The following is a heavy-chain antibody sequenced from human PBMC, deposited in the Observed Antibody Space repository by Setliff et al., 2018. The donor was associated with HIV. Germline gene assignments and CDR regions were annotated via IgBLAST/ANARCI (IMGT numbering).Heavy chain of an antibody. CDR3: AALGPRYRYAPYVFDS. J-gene: IGHJ4*02. CDR1: GGSISSSSYY. V-gene: IGHV4-39*07. CDR2: IYYSGST. Sequence: SETLSLTCTVSGGSISSSSYYWGWIRQPPGKGLEWIGSIYYSGSTYYNPSLKSRVTISEDTSKNQFSLKLSSATAVDTAVYYCAALGPRYRYAPYVFDSWGQGTLVTVSS. D-gene: IGHD3-16*01.